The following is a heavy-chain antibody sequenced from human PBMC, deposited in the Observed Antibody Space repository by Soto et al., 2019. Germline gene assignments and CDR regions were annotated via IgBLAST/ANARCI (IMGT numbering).Heavy chain of an antibody. CDR3: PSLGVGGWANYYYYYGMDV. V-gene: IGHV3-23*01. CDR2: VTANGGST. CDR1: GFTFSVYA. D-gene: IGHD6-19*01. J-gene: IGHJ6*02. Sequence: GGSLRLSCAATGFTFSVYAMTWVRQAPGKGLEWVSAVTANGGSTYSADSVKGRFTISRDNSKNTLFLQMNSLRAEDTAVYYCPSLGVGGWANYYYYYGMDVWGQGTTVTVSS.